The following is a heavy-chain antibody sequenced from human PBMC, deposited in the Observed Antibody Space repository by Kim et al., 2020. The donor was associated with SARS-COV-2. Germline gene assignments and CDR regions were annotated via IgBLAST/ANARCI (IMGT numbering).Heavy chain of an antibody. CDR2: ISGSGGST. D-gene: IGHD3-10*01. V-gene: IGHV3-23*01. J-gene: IGHJ6*02. CDR1: GFTFSSYA. Sequence: GGSLRLSCAASGFTFSSYAMSWVRQAPGKGLEWVSAISGSGGSTYYADSVKGRFTISRDNSKNTLYLQMNSLRAEDTAVYYCAKAPSFITMVRGVIQGYYYGMDVWGQGTTVTVSS. CDR3: AKAPSFITMVRGVIQGYYYGMDV.